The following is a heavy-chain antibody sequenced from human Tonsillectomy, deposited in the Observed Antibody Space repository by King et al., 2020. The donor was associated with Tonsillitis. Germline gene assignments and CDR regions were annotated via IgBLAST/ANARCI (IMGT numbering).Heavy chain of an antibody. D-gene: IGHD5-18*01. CDR3: ARGGYSYGYTGR. CDR2: ISSSSSTI. J-gene: IGHJ4*02. CDR1: GFTFSSYS. Sequence: VQLVESGGGLVQPGGSLRLSCAASGFTFSSYSMNWVRQAPGKGLEWVSYISSSSSTIYYADSVKGRFTISGDNAKNSLYLQMNSLRAEDTAVYYCARGGYSYGYTGRWGQGALVTVSS. V-gene: IGHV3-48*01.